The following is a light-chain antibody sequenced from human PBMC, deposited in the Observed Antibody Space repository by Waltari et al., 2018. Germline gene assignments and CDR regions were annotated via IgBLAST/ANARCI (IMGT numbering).Light chain of an antibody. V-gene: IGLV2-11*01. CDR3: CSYAGDYTYV. CDR1: SSDVGGYKF. CDR2: DVS. Sequence: QSALTQPRSVSGPPGQSVTISCTGTSSDVGGYKFFSWYQQHPGKAPKFMIYDVSKRPSGVPDRFSGSKSGNTASLTISGLQAEDEAEYYCCSYAGDYTYVFGTGTKVTVL. J-gene: IGLJ1*01.